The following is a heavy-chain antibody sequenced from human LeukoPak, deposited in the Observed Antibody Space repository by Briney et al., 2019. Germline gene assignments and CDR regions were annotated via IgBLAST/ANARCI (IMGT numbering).Heavy chain of an antibody. J-gene: IGHJ4*02. Sequence: PSETLSLTCTVSGGAISKDNFYWGWVRQPPGKGLEWVASINYSGTIYYNPSLRSRVSISVDTSRTQFFLRLNSVTAADTAVYYCARLFDSWGQGTLVTVSS. CDR3: ARLFDS. V-gene: IGHV4-39*01. CDR2: INYSGTI. CDR1: GGAISKDNFY.